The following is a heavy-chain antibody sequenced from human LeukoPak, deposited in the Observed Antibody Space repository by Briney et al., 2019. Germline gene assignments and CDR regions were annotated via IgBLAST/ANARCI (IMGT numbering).Heavy chain of an antibody. J-gene: IGHJ4*02. V-gene: IGHV4-59*08. CDR2: IYYSGST. Sequence: SETLSLTCTVSGXSISSYYWSWIRQPPGKGLEWIGYIYYSGSTNYNPSLKSRVTISVDTSKNQFSLKLSSVTAADTAVYYCARFVRGTYYFDYWGQGTLVTVSS. CDR1: GXSISSYY. CDR3: ARFVRGTYYFDY. D-gene: IGHD3-16*01.